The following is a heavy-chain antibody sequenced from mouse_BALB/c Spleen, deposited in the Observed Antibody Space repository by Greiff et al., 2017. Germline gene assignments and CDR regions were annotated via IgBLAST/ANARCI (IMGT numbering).Heavy chain of an antibody. CDR2: IFPGTGTT. D-gene: IGHD2-12*01. CDR3: ARRESYNYAMDY. CDR1: GYTFTSYW. Sequence: QVQLKESGAELVKPGASVKLSCKTSGYTFTSYWIQWVKQRPGQGLGWIGEIFPGTGTTYYNEKFKGKATLTIDTSSSTAYMQLSSLTSEDSAVYVCARRESYNYAMDYGGQGTSVTVSS. J-gene: IGHJ4*01. V-gene: IGHV1S132*01.